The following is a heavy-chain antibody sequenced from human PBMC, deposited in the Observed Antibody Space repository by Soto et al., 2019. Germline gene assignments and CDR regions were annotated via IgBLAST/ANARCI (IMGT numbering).Heavy chain of an antibody. CDR1: GGTFSSYA. CDR2: IIPIFGTA. V-gene: IGHV1-69*13. Sequence: EASVKVSCKASGGTFSSYAISWVRQAPGQGLEWMGGIIPIFGTANYAQKFQGRVTITADESTSTAYMELSGLRSEDTAVYYCARVRQQLVISSWFGPWGQGTMVTVSS. CDR3: ARVRQQLVISSWFGP. J-gene: IGHJ5*02. D-gene: IGHD6-13*01.